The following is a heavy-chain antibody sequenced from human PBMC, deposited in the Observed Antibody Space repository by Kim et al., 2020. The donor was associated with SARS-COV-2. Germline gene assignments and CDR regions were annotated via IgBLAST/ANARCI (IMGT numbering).Heavy chain of an antibody. CDR3: ARDGGYCSGGSCYRY. Sequence: SETLSLTCAVSGGSISSSNWWSWVRQPPGKGLEWIGEIYHSGSTNYNPSLKSRVTISVDKSKNQFSLKLSSVTAADTAVYYCARDGGYCSGGSCYRYWGQGTLVTVSS. CDR2: IYHSGST. J-gene: IGHJ4*02. CDR1: GGSISSSNW. V-gene: IGHV4-4*02. D-gene: IGHD2-15*01.